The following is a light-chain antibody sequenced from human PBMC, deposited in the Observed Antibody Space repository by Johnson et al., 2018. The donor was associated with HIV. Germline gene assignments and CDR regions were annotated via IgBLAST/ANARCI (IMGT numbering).Light chain of an antibody. CDR2: DND. Sequence: QSVLTQPPSVSAAPGQKVTISCSGTSSNIGNHYVSWYQQLPGLAPKLLIYDNDKRPSGIPERFSASKSGTSATLGITGLQTGDEANSYCGTWDSRLRAGVFGTGTWVTVL. J-gene: IGLJ1*01. CDR3: GTWDSRLRAGV. CDR1: SSNIGNHY. V-gene: IGLV1-51*01.